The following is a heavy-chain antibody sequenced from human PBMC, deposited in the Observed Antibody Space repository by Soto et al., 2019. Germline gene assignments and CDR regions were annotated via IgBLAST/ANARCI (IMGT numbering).Heavy chain of an antibody. CDR2: ISGSGGST. CDR3: AEEGPGEGIQLCLQGPLYYYYGMDV. Sequence: GGSLRLSCAASGFTFSSYAMSWVRQAPGKGLEWVSAISGSGGSTYYADSVKGRFTSSRDNSKNTLYLQMNSLRAEDTAVYYCAEEGPGEGIQLCLQGPLYYYYGMDVWGQGTTVTVSS. CDR1: GFTFSSYA. D-gene: IGHD5-18*01. J-gene: IGHJ6*02. V-gene: IGHV3-23*01.